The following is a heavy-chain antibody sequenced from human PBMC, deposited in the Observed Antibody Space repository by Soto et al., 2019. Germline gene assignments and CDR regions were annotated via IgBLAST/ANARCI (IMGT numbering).Heavy chain of an antibody. CDR2: IYHSGST. J-gene: IGHJ6*02. CDR1: GGSISSSNW. V-gene: IGHV4-4*02. CDR3: ARGGEPLGYYGLDV. Sequence: SETLSLTCAVSGGSISSSNWWSWVRQPPGKGLEWIGEIYHSGSTNYNPSLKSRVTISVDKSKNQFSLKLSSVTAADTAVYYCARGGEPLGYYGLDVWGQGTTVTVSS.